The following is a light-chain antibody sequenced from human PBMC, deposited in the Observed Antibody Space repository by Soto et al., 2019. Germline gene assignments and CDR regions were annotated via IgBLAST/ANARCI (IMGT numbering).Light chain of an antibody. CDR2: AVT. J-gene: IGLJ1*01. V-gene: IGLV2-14*01. Sequence: QSALTQPASVSGSRGQSITISCVGRNTDVGQDKSVSWYQQGPGKAPKLLIFAVTNRPSGVSSRFSVSRSGNTASLTISGLQHDGEGDYFCVSYTDTDTLVFGTGTKLTVL. CDR3: VSYTDTDTLV. CDR1: NTDVGQDKS.